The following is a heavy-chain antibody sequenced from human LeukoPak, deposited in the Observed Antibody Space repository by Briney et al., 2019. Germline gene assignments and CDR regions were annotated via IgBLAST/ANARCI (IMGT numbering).Heavy chain of an antibody. CDR1: GYRFTNYW. J-gene: IGHJ1*01. V-gene: IGHV5-51*01. D-gene: IGHD3-22*01. CDR3: ARTGYYETSRSEYFHH. Sequence: RGGSLNSSGKASGYRFTNYWSGWVGQMPGKGLEWVGIIYPADSDTRYSPSFQGQVTISVDKSISTAYLQWSSLRASDTAIYYCARTGYYETSRSEYFHHWGQGTLVTVSS. CDR2: IYPADSDT.